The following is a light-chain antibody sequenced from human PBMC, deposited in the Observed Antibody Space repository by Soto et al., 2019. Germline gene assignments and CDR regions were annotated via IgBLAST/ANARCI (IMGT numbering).Light chain of an antibody. CDR2: GAS. Sequence: DIQMTQSPSSLSASVGDRVTITCRASQSISRHLNWYQQKPGKAPKLLIYGASSFQSGVPSRISGSGSGTDFTLSISSLQPEDFATYYCQQSYSAPLTFGGGTKVEIK. J-gene: IGKJ4*01. CDR3: QQSYSAPLT. CDR1: QSISRH. V-gene: IGKV1-39*01.